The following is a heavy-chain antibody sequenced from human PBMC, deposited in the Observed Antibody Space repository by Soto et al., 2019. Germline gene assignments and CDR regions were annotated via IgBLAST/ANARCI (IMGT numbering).Heavy chain of an antibody. J-gene: IGHJ4*02. CDR2: ISGSGGST. Sequence: VQLLESGGGLVQPGGSLRLSCAASGFTFSSYAMSWVRQAPGKGLEWVSAISGSGGSTYYADSVKGRFTISRDNSKNTLYLQMNSLRAEDTAVYYCAGYYDYIWGSYRPGDYFDYWGQGTLVTVSS. V-gene: IGHV3-23*01. CDR3: AGYYDYIWGSYRPGDYFDY. D-gene: IGHD3-16*02. CDR1: GFTFSSYA.